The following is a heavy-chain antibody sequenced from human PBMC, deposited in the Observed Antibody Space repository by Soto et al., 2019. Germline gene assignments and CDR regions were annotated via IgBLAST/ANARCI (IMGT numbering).Heavy chain of an antibody. CDR1: GYSVSSGYY. D-gene: IGHD6-6*01. Sequence: LTCAVSGYSVSSGYYWGLIRQPPGKGLEWIGSIYHSGSTYYNPSLNIRVTISVDTSKNQFSLKLSSVTAADTAVYYCARDFGIAAPPDAFDXWGQGTMVTVS. V-gene: IGHV4-38-2*02. CDR2: IYHSGST. J-gene: IGHJ3*02. CDR3: ARDFGIAAPPDAFDX.